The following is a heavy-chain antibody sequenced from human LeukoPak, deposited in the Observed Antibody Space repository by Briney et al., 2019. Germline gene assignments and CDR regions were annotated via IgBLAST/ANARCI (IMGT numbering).Heavy chain of an antibody. Sequence: GGSLRLSCEGSGFNFNDAWMSWIRQAPGKGLEWVGRVRTTAEGETTDYAAPVRGRFIISRDDSKNMVFLQMNRLETEDTTIYYCTAGLGKTDDDSWGQGTLVTVSS. D-gene: IGHD4-11*01. CDR1: GFNFNDAW. J-gene: IGHJ4*02. CDR3: TAGLGKTDDDS. CDR2: VRTTAEGETT. V-gene: IGHV3-15*01.